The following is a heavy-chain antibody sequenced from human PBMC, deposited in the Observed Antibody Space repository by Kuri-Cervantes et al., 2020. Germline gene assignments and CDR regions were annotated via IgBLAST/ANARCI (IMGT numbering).Heavy chain of an antibody. CDR2: MNPNSGST. CDR1: GYTFTSYD. J-gene: IGHJ5*02. Sequence: ASVKVSCKASGYTFTSYDINWVRQATGQGLEWVGWMNPNSGSTGYAQKFQGRVTMTSDTSISTAYMELSSLRSEDTAVYFCAKGVGEAATNWFDPWGQGTLVTVSS. CDR3: AKGVGEAATNWFDP. V-gene: IGHV1-8*01. D-gene: IGHD2-15*01.